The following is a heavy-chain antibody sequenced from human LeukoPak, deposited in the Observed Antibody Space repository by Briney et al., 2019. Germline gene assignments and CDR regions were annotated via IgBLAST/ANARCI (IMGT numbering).Heavy chain of an antibody. V-gene: IGHV3-74*01. CDR2: INSDGSST. CDR3: ANGEYCGGDCYKTYFDY. D-gene: IGHD2-21*02. Sequence: PGGSLRLSCAASGFTFSSYWMHWVRQAPGKGLVWVSRINSDGSSTSYADSVKGRFTISRDNSKNTLYLQMNSLRAEDTAVYYCANGEYCGGDCYKTYFDYWGQGTLVTVSS. CDR1: GFTFSSYW. J-gene: IGHJ4*02.